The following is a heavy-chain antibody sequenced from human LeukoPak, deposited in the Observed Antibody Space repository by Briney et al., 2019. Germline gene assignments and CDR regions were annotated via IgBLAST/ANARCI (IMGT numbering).Heavy chain of an antibody. J-gene: IGHJ6*03. Sequence: PSETLSLTCTVSGGSISSYYWSWIRQPLGKGLEWIGYIYYSGSTNYNPSLKSRVTISVDTSKNQFSLKLSSVTAADTAVYYCARGEGYYYHMDVWGKGTTVTVSS. CDR2: IYYSGST. CDR1: GGSISSYY. CDR3: ARGEGYYYHMDV. V-gene: IGHV4-59*01.